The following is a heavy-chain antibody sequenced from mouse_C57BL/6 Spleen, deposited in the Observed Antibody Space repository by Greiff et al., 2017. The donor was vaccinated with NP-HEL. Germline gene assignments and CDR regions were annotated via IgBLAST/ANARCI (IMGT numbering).Heavy chain of an antibody. CDR2: INPYNGDT. J-gene: IGHJ4*01. D-gene: IGHD1-1*01. V-gene: IGHV1-20*01. CDR3: ASTHYYGSSPYAMDY. CDR1: GYSFTGYF. Sequence: EVQLQQSGPELVKPGDSVKISCKASGYSFTGYFMNWVMQSHGKSLEWIGRINPYNGDTFYNQKFKGKATLTVDKSSSTAHMELRSLTSEDSAVYYCASTHYYGSSPYAMDYWGQGTSVTVSS.